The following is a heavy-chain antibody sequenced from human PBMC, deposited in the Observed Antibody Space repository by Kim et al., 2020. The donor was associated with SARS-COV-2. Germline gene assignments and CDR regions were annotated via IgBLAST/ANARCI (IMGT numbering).Heavy chain of an antibody. CDR2: IRSKAYGGTT. CDR3: TRSDCSSTSCQRRDAFDI. CDR1: GFTFGDYA. D-gene: IGHD2-2*01. V-gene: IGHV3-49*03. Sequence: GGSLRLSCTASGFTFGDYAMSWFRQAPGKGLEWVGFIRSKAYGGTTEYAASVKGRFTISRDDSKSIAYLQMNSLKTEDTAVYYCTRSDCSSTSCQRRDAFDIWGQGTMVTVSS. J-gene: IGHJ3*02.